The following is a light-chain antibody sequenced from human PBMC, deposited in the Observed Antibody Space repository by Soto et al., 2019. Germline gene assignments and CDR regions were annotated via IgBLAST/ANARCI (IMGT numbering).Light chain of an antibody. J-gene: IGKJ1*01. CDR3: QHSGSSLWT. V-gene: IGKV3-20*01. Sequence: EIVLTQSPGTLSLSPGERATLSYRASQSVSSSYLAWYQQKPGQAPRLLIYGASSRATGIPDRFSGSGSGTDFTLTISRLEPEDFAVYYCQHSGSSLWTFGQGTKVEIK. CDR2: GAS. CDR1: QSVSSSY.